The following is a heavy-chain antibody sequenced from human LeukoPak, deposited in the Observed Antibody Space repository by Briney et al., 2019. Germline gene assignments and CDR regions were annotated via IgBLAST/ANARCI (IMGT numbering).Heavy chain of an antibody. CDR1: GGTFSSYA. V-gene: IGHV1-69*04. J-gene: IGHJ5*02. CDR3: ARGTHCSSTSCLNWFDP. Sequence: ASVKVSSKASGGTFSSYAISWVRQAPGQGLEWMGRIIPILGIANYAQKFQGRVTITADKSTSTAYMELSSLRSEDTAVYYCARGTHCSSTSCLNWFDPWGQGTLVTVSS. D-gene: IGHD2-2*01. CDR2: IIPILGIA.